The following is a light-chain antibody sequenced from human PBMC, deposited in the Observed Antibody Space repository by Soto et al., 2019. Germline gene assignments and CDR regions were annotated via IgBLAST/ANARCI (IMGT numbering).Light chain of an antibody. CDR3: KQSYNSPWT. J-gene: IGKJ1*01. V-gene: IGKV1-39*01. CDR1: QSIMKY. CDR2: AAS. Sequence: DIQMTQSPSALSAAVRSTVTPTFRSSQSIMKYLHWYQQKPGKVPKLLIYAASSLESGVPSRFSGSGSETDFSLTISSLQTEDFATYSCKQSYNSPWTFGTGTKVDIK.